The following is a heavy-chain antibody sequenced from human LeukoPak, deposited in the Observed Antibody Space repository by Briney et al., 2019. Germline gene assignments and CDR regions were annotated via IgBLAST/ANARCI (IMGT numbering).Heavy chain of an antibody. V-gene: IGHV3-66*01. CDR2: IYSGGST. CDR1: GFTVSSNY. CDR3: ARVNRPYSGSYFDFDY. J-gene: IGHJ4*02. D-gene: IGHD1-26*01. Sequence: PGGSLRLSCAASGFTVSSNYMSWVRQAPGKGLEWVSVIYSGGSTYYADSVKGRFTISRDNSKNTLYLQMNSLRAEDTAVYYCARVNRPYSGSYFDFDYWGQGTLVTVSS.